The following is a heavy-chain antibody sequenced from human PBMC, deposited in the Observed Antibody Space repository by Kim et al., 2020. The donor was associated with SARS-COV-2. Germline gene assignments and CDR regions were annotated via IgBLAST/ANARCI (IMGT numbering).Heavy chain of an antibody. CDR3: RGASSSWYGAFDY. D-gene: IGHD6-13*01. J-gene: IGHJ4*02. V-gene: IGHV3-15*01. Sequence: GGSLTLSCAASGFTFSNAWMSWVRQAPGKGLEWVGRIKSKTDGGTTDYAAPVKGRFTISRDDSKNTLYLQMNSLKTEDTAVYYCRGASSSWYGAFDYWGQGTLVTLSP. CDR1: GFTFSNAW. CDR2: IKSKTDGGTT.